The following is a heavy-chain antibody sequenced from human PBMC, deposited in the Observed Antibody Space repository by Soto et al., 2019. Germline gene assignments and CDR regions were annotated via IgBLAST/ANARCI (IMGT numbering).Heavy chain of an antibody. CDR2: ISAYNGNT. CDR3: ATSRGYCISTSCPLDY. D-gene: IGHD2-2*01. CDR1: GYTFTSYG. Sequence: QVQLVQSGAEVKKPGASVKVSCKASGYTFTSYGISWVRQAPGQGLEWMGGISAYNGNTNYAQKLQGRGTMTTDTSTSTAYMELRSLRSDDTAVYYCATSRGYCISTSCPLDYWGQGTLVTVSS. J-gene: IGHJ4*02. V-gene: IGHV1-18*01.